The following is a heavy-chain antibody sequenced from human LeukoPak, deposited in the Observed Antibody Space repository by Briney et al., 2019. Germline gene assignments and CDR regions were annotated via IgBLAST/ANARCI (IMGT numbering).Heavy chain of an antibody. CDR1: GFTFSSYG. J-gene: IGHJ3*02. Sequence: GGSLRLSCAASGFTFSSYGMHWVRQAPGKGLEWVAVISYDGSNKYYADSVKGRFTISRDNSKNTLYLQMNSLRAEDTAVYYCAKDLGYCSSTSCYVNAFDIWGQGTMVTVSS. V-gene: IGHV3-30*18. CDR3: AKDLGYCSSTSCYVNAFDI. CDR2: ISYDGSNK. D-gene: IGHD2-2*01.